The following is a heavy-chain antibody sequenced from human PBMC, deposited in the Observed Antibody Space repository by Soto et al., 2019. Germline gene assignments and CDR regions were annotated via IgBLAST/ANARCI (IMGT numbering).Heavy chain of an antibody. Sequence: SQTLSLSCAISGDSVSSNSAAWNCMRQSPSIGLEWLGRTYYRSKWYNDYAVSVKSRITINPDTSKNQFSLQLNSVTPEDTAVYYCASGGRSSTIMYGMDVWGQGTTVTVSS. CDR3: ASGGRSSTIMYGMDV. D-gene: IGHD2-2*01. J-gene: IGHJ6*02. CDR1: GDSVSSNSAA. V-gene: IGHV6-1*01. CDR2: TYYRSKWYN.